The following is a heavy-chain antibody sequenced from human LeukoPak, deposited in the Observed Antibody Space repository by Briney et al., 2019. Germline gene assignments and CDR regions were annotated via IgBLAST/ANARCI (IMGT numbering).Heavy chain of an antibody. CDR1: GFTLSSYY. CDR2: IYSGGNT. V-gene: IGHV3-66*01. J-gene: IGHJ6*02. Sequence: GGSLRLSCAASGFTLSSYYITWVRHAPGKGLEWVSVIYSGGNTYYADSVKGRVAISRDNSKNTVFLQVNRVRAEDTAVYYCARSYSNHLFGMDIWGQGTTVTVSS. CDR3: ARSYSNHLFGMDI. D-gene: IGHD4-11*01.